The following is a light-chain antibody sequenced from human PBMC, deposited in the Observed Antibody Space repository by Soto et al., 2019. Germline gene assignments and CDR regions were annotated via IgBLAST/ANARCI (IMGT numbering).Light chain of an antibody. J-gene: IGLJ3*02. CDR3: CSYGGSSSWV. Sequence: QSVLTQPRSVSGSPGQSVTISCTGTSSDVGGYNYVSWYQQHPGKAPKLMIHDVSKRPSGVPDRFSGSKSGNTASLTISGLQAEDEADYYCCSYGGSSSWVFGGGTKLTVL. CDR1: SSDVGGYNY. V-gene: IGLV2-11*01. CDR2: DVS.